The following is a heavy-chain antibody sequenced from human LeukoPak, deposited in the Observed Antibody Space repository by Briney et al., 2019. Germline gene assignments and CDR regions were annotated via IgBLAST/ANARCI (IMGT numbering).Heavy chain of an antibody. V-gene: IGHV3-7*02. Sequence: TGGSLRLSCAASGFTFSSYWMNWVRQAPGKGLEWVANINQDGSENYYVDSVKGRFTTSRDNAKNSLYLQMNSLRAEDTAVYYCARVGSIAAAGTPDYWGQGTLVTVSS. CDR1: GFTFSSYW. CDR3: ARVGSIAAAGTPDY. D-gene: IGHD6-13*01. J-gene: IGHJ4*02. CDR2: INQDGSEN.